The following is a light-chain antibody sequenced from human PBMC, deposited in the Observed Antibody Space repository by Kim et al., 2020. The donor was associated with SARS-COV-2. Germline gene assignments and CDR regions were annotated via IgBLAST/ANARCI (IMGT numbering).Light chain of an antibody. CDR3: QQTTDWPPLT. CDR1: QSVSGD. Sequence: PGDRATLSCRASQSVSGDLAWYQQRSGQAPRLLIYDASKRATGVPGRFSGSGSGTDFTLTISRLEPEDFAVYYCQQTTDWPPLTFGGGTKVDIK. V-gene: IGKV3-11*01. CDR2: DAS. J-gene: IGKJ4*01.